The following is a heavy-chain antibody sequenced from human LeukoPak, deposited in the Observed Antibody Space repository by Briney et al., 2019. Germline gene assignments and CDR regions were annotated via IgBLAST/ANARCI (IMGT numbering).Heavy chain of an antibody. V-gene: IGHV4-31*03. J-gene: IGHJ4*02. CDR3: ARIERSSYSLGFDY. CDR1: GGSISSGGYY. Sequence: PSQTLSLTCTVSGGSISSGGYYWGWIRQHPGKGLEWIGHIYYSGTSFYNPSLTSRVTISVDTSKNQFSLKLTSVNDADTAVYYCARIERSSYSLGFDYWGQGTLVTVSS. CDR2: IYYSGTS. D-gene: IGHD6-6*01.